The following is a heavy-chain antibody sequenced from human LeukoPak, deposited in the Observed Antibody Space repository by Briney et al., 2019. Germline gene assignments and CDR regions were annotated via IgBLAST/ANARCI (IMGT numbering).Heavy chain of an antibody. CDR3: VRGSSGYYYDY. CDR1: GFTFSSYG. Sequence: GRSLRLSCAASGFTFSSYGMHWVRQAPGKGLEWVAVIWYDGSNKYYADSVKGRFTISRDNSKNTLYLQMNSLRAEDTAVYYCVRGSSGYYYDYWSQGTLVTVSS. J-gene: IGHJ4*02. V-gene: IGHV3-33*01. D-gene: IGHD3-22*01. CDR2: IWYDGSNK.